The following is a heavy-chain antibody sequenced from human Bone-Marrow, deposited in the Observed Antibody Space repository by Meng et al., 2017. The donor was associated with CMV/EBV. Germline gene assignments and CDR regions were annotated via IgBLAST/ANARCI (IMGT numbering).Heavy chain of an antibody. J-gene: IGHJ3*02. CDR3: ARGRKGARYSSSWSPGLPAFDI. D-gene: IGHD6-13*01. CDR1: GGSISSSSYY. V-gene: IGHV4-39*07. Sequence: SETLSLTCTVSGGSISSSSYYWGWIRQPPGKGLEWIGSIYYSGSTYYNPSLKSRVTISVDTSKNQFSLKLSSVTAADTAVYYCARGRKGARYSSSWSPGLPAFDIWGQGTMVTVSS. CDR2: IYYSGST.